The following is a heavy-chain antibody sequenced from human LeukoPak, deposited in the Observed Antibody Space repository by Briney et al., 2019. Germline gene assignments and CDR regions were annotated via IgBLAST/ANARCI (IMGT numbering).Heavy chain of an antibody. Sequence: ASVRVSCKASGYTFTSNYIHWVRQAPGQGLEWMGMVYPRDGSTSYAQKFQGRVTVTRDTSTSTVHMELSGLRSEDTAVYYCARDQEGFDYWGQGTLVTVSS. CDR2: VYPRDGST. V-gene: IGHV1-46*01. CDR1: GYTFTSNY. CDR3: ARDQEGFDY. J-gene: IGHJ4*02.